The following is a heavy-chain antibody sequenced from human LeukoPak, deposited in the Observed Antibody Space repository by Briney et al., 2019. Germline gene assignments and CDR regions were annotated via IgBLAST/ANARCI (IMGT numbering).Heavy chain of an antibody. V-gene: IGHV4-39*01. Sequence: PSETLSLTCTVSGGSISSSSYYWGWIRQPPGKGLEWIGSIYYSGSTYYNPSLKSRVTISVDTSKNQFSLKLSSVTAADTAVYYCARQSQLRSGYYPGAFDIWGQGTMVTVSS. D-gene: IGHD3-22*01. CDR3: ARQSQLRSGYYPGAFDI. CDR2: IYYSGST. J-gene: IGHJ3*02. CDR1: GGSISSSSYY.